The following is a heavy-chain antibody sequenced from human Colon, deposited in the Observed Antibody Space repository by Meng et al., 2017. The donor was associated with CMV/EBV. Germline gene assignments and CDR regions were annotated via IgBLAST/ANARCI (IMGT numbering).Heavy chain of an antibody. CDR3: ARDDPGDPLDF. J-gene: IGHJ4*02. CDR1: GYTFRSYA. D-gene: IGHD3-16*01. CDR2: IRGHNGDT. Sequence: QIHLVQSAPEVKKPGASVNVSCRASGYTFRSYAISWVRQAPGQGLEWMGYIRGHNGDTSYAQKGQGRLTLTTDAARNTAYMELTSLTYDDTAVYYCARDDPGDPLDFWGQGTLVTVSS. V-gene: IGHV1-18*01.